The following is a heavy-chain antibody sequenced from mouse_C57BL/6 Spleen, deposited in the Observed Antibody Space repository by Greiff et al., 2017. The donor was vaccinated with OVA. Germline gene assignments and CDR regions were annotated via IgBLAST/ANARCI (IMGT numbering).Heavy chain of an antibody. J-gene: IGHJ2*01. D-gene: IGHD1-1*01. CDR2: IDPNSGGT. V-gene: IGHV1-72*01. Sequence: QVQLQQPGAELVKPGASVKLSCKASGYTFTSYWMHWVKLRPGRGLEWIGRIDPNSGGTKYTEKFKSKATLTVDKPSSTAYMQLSSLTSEESAVYYCARWDLDGSSYFDYWGQGTTLTVSS. CDR3: ARWDLDGSSYFDY. CDR1: GYTFTSYW.